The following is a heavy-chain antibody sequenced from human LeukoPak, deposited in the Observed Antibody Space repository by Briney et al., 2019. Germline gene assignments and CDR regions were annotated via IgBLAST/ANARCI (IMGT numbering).Heavy chain of an antibody. CDR2: IYTNGST. Sequence: SETLSLTCTVSGGSISSGSYYWSWIRQPAGKGLEWIGRIYTNGSTNYNPSLKSRVTISVDTSKNQFSLKLSSVTAADTAVYYCARESVEWLLAYWGQGTLVTVSS. J-gene: IGHJ4*02. D-gene: IGHD3-3*01. CDR3: ARESVEWLLAY. CDR1: GGSISSGSYY. V-gene: IGHV4-61*02.